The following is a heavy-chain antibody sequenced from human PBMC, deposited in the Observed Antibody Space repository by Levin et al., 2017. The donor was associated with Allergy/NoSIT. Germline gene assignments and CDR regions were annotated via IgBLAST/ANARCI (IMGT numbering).Heavy chain of an antibody. CDR3: VRQSFSSGWYGDY. CDR1: GYSFTSHW. CDR2: IYPGNSDI. V-gene: IGHV5-51*01. Sequence: RGESLKISCKASGYSFTSHWIGWVRQMPGKGLEWMGIIYPGNSDIRYSPSFQGQVTISADKSISTAYLQWSSLKASDTGIYYCVRQSFSSGWYGDYWGQGTLVTVSS. D-gene: IGHD6-19*01. J-gene: IGHJ4*02.